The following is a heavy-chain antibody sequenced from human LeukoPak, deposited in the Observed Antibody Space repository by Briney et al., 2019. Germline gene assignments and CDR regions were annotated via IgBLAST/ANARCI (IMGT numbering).Heavy chain of an antibody. V-gene: IGHV3-21*01. CDR3: ARGYYYDSSGYYFLDY. CDR1: GFTFSSYS. J-gene: IGHJ4*02. CDR2: ISSSSSYI. Sequence: GGSLRLSCAASGFTFSSYSMNWVRQAPGEGLEWVSSISSSSSYIYYADSVKGRFTISRDNAKNSLYLQMNSLRAEDTAVYYCARGYYYDSSGYYFLDYWGQGTLVTVSS. D-gene: IGHD3-22*01.